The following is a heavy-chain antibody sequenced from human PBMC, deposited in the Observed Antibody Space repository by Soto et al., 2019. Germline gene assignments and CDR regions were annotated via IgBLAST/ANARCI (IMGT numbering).Heavy chain of an antibody. J-gene: IGHJ4*02. Sequence: QVQLVQSGAEVKKPGASVKVSCKASGYTFTSYDINWVRQATGQGLEWMGWMNPNSGNTGYAQKFQGRVTMTRNTSISTAYKELSSLRSEDTAVYYCARGRRFYAFWSGYLPAHFDYWGKGTLVTVSS. CDR3: ARGRRFYAFWSGYLPAHFDY. D-gene: IGHD3-3*01. CDR1: GYTFTSYD. V-gene: IGHV1-8*01. CDR2: MNPNSGNT.